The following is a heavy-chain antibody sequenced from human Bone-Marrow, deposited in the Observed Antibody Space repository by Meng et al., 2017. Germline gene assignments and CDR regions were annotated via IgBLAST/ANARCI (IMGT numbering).Heavy chain of an antibody. D-gene: IGHD1-26*01. J-gene: IGHJ2*01. CDR3: ARRKLRATGRAFYWYFDL. Sequence: QGQLAVWGPGLVKPSQILCLTCSVAGGYISRGLYYLSWTRQPAGKGLEWIWRIYTSGSTNYNPCLKRRVTMCVDTSNNQFYLKLSSVTAADTAVDYCARRKLRATGRAFYWYFDLWGRGTLVTVSS. CDR1: GGYISRGLYY. CDR2: IYTSGST. V-gene: IGHV4-61*02.